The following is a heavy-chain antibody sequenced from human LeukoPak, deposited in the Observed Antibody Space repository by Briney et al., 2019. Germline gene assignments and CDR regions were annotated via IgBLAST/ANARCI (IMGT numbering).Heavy chain of an antibody. J-gene: IGHJ6*04. V-gene: IGHV3-74*01. CDR1: GFTFSSYW. CDR3: AELGITMIGGV. Sequence: GGSLRLSCAASGFTFSSYWMHWVRQAPGKGLVWVSRINSDGSSTSYADSVKGRFTISRDNAKNALYLQMNSLRAEDTAVYYCAELGITMIGGVWGKGTTVTISS. D-gene: IGHD3-10*02. CDR2: INSDGSST.